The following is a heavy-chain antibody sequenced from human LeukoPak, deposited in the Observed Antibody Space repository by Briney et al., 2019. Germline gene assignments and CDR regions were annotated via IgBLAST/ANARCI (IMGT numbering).Heavy chain of an antibody. V-gene: IGHV3-7*01. D-gene: IGHD3-9*01. CDR3: ARDEGTVTGYSWFDP. J-gene: IGHJ5*02. Sequence: GGSLRLSCAASGFTLSDHWMTWVRQAPGKGLEWVAYIKQDGSEKYYVDSVKGRFTISRDNSKNSLYLQMNSLRAEDTAVYYCARDEGTVTGYSWFDPWGQGTLVTVSS. CDR1: GFTLSDHW. CDR2: IKQDGSEK.